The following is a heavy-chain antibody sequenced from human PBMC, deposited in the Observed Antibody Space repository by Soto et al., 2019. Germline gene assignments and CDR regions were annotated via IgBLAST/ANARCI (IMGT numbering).Heavy chain of an antibody. CDR3: ARDAGYCSSTSCSYNWFDP. CDR1: CGTISSGGYS. D-gene: IGHD2-2*01. J-gene: IGHJ5*02. CDR2: IYHSGST. V-gene: IGHV4-30-2*01. Sequence: SETLSLTCAVSCGTISSGGYSWSWIRQPPGKGLEWIGYIYHSGSTYYNPSLKSRVTISVDRSKNQFSLKLSSVTAADTAVYYCARDAGYCSSTSCSYNWFDPWGQGTLVTVSS.